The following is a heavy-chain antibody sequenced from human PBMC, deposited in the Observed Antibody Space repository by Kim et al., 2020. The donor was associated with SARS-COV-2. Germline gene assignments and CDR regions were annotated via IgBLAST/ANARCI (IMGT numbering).Heavy chain of an antibody. D-gene: IGHD6-13*01. J-gene: IGHJ4*02. V-gene: IGHV4-38-2*02. Sequence: SETLSHTCTVSGYSISSGYYWGWIRQPPGKGLEWIGSIYHSGSTYYNPSLKSRVTISVDTSKNQFSLKLSSVTAADTAVYYCARGARQQQDYWGQGTLVT. CDR1: GYSISSGYY. CDR2: IYHSGST. CDR3: ARGARQQQDY.